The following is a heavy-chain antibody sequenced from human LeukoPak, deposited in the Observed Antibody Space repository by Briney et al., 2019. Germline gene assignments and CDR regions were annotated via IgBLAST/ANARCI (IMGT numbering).Heavy chain of an antibody. D-gene: IGHD4-11*01. Sequence: GGSLRLSCAASGFTFSSYAMSWVRQAPGKGLEWVSNINISGGSTYYADSVKGRFTISRDNSKNTLYLQMNSLRAEDTAVYYCAKEGDYRSWVGFDYWGQGTLVTVSS. CDR2: INISGGST. V-gene: IGHV3-23*01. CDR1: GFTFSSYA. CDR3: AKEGDYRSWVGFDY. J-gene: IGHJ4*02.